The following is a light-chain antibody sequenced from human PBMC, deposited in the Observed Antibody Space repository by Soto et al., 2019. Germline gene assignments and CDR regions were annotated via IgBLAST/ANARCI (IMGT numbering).Light chain of an antibody. J-gene: IGKJ4*01. Sequence: DIVLTQSPATLSLSPGEMATLSCGAGQSVSSSYLAWYQQKPGLAPRLLIYDASSRATGIPDRFSGSGSGTDFTLTISRLEPEDFAVYYCQQYGSSPLTFGGGTKVDI. CDR2: DAS. V-gene: IGKV3D-20*01. CDR3: QQYGSSPLT. CDR1: QSVSSSY.